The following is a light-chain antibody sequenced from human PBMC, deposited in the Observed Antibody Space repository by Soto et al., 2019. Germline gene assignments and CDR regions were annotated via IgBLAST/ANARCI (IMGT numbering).Light chain of an antibody. J-gene: IGKJ5*01. Sequence: EIVLTQSPGTLSLSPGEIATLSFRASQSVSSSYLAWYQQKPGQAPRLLIYGASSRATGIPDRFSGSGSGTDFTLTISRLEPEDFAVYYCQQYGSSCTFGQGTRLEIK. CDR2: GAS. CDR3: QQYGSSCT. V-gene: IGKV3-20*01. CDR1: QSVSSSY.